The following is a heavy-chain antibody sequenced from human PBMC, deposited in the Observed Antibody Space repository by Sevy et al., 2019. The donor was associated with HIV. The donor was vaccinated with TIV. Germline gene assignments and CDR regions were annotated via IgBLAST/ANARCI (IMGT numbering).Heavy chain of an antibody. CDR1: GGSFSGYY. J-gene: IGHJ4*02. CDR2: INHSGST. D-gene: IGHD6-13*01. Sequence: SETLSLTCAVYGGSFSGYYWSWIRQPPGKGLEWIGEINHSGSTNYNPALKSRVTISVDTSKNQFSLKLSSVTAADTAVYYCARGGGVAAAGFDYRGQGTLVTVSS. CDR3: ARGGGVAAAGFDY. V-gene: IGHV4-34*01.